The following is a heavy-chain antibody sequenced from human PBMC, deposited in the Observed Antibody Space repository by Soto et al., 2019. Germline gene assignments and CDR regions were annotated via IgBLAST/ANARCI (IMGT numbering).Heavy chain of an antibody. Sequence: SETLSLTCTVSGGSISSGDYYWSWIRQPPGKGLEWIGYIYYSGSTYYNPSLKSRATISVDRSKNQFSLKLSSVTAADTAVYYCARALITKVDYWGQGTLVTSPQ. CDR3: ARALITKVDY. V-gene: IGHV4-30-4*01. CDR1: GGSISSGDYY. J-gene: IGHJ4*02. CDR2: IYYSGST. D-gene: IGHD3-10*01.